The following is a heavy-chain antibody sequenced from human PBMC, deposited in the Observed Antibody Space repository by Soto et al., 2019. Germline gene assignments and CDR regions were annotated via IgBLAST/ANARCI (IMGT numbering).Heavy chain of an antibody. Sequence: PSETLSLTCAVSGGSISSGGYPWSWIRQPPGKGLEWIGYIYHSGSTYYNPSLKSRVTISVDRSKNQFSLKLSSVTAADTAVYYCARGEDSSGYYSWFDPWGQGTLVTVSS. CDR1: GGSISSGGYP. D-gene: IGHD3-22*01. CDR3: ARGEDSSGYYSWFDP. V-gene: IGHV4-30-2*01. CDR2: IYHSGST. J-gene: IGHJ5*02.